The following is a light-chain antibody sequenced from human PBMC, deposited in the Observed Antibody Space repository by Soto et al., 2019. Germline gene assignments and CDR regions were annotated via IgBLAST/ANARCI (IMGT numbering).Light chain of an antibody. CDR3: HSYTSKSTGV. Sequence: QSALTQPASVSGSPGQSITISCTGTRSDVGGYNYVSWYQQHPGKAPKLIIYEVSNRPSGVSNRFSGSKSGNTASLTISGLQDEDEADYYCHSYTSKSTGVFGTGTKLTVL. V-gene: IGLV2-14*01. CDR2: EVS. CDR1: RSDVGGYNY. J-gene: IGLJ1*01.